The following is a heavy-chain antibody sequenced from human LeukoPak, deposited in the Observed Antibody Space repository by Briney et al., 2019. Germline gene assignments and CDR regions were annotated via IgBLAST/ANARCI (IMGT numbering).Heavy chain of an antibody. J-gene: IGHJ5*02. Sequence: SETLSLTCTVSGGSLINYYWSWIRQPAGKGREWIARIYTTGDTNYNPSFKSRVTMSVDTSKNQFSLKLSPVTAADTAVYYCARGEDYGDYLRWFDPWGQGTLVTVSS. CDR3: ARGEDYGDYLRWFDP. V-gene: IGHV4-4*07. CDR2: IYTTGDT. D-gene: IGHD4-17*01. CDR1: GGSLINYY.